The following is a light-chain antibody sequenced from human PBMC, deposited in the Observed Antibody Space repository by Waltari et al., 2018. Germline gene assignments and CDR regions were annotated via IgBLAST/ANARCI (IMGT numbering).Light chain of an antibody. CDR1: QGVSSD. V-gene: IGKV3-15*01. CDR3: QQYNKWPL. J-gene: IGKJ3*01. CDR2: ATS. Sequence: ETVMTQSPATLSVSPGERANLTCRASQGVSSDLAWYQQKPGQAPRLLIYATSIRATGIPARFSGSGSGTEFTLTITSLQSEDFAVYYCQQYNKWPLFGPGTKVDFK.